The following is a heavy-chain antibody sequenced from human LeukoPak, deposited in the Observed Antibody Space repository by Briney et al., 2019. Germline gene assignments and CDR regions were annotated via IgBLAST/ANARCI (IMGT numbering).Heavy chain of an antibody. Sequence: ASVKVSCKASGYTFTSYAMHWVRQAPGQRLEWMGWINAGNGNTKYSQKFQGRVTITRDTSASTAYMELSSLRSEDTAVYYCARALTIFGVYVLNYWGRGTLVTVSS. CDR2: INAGNGNT. D-gene: IGHD3-3*01. J-gene: IGHJ4*02. CDR3: ARALTIFGVYVLNY. V-gene: IGHV1-3*01. CDR1: GYTFTSYA.